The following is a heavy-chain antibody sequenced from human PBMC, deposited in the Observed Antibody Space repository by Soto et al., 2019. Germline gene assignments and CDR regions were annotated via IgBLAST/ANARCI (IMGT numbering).Heavy chain of an antibody. Sequence: GGSLRLSCAASGFTFSSYAMSWVRQAPGKGLEWVSAISGSGGSTYYADSVKGRFTISRDNSKNTLYLQMNSLRAEDTAVYYCANCLYGEVVYYFDYWGQGTLVTVSS. J-gene: IGHJ4*02. CDR2: ISGSGGST. CDR3: ANCLYGEVVYYFDY. D-gene: IGHD4-17*01. CDR1: GFTFSSYA. V-gene: IGHV3-23*01.